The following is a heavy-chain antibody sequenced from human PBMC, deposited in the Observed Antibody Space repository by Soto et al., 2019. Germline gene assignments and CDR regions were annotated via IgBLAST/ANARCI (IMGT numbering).Heavy chain of an antibody. Sequence: PGGSLRLSCAASGFTFSSYWMHWVRQGPGKGLVWVSRIKTDGSSTNYADSVKGRFTISRDNAKNTLYLQMNSLRAEDTAVYYCARGGLSNSGTYSKDSWGQGTLVTVSS. CDR2: IKTDGSST. V-gene: IGHV3-74*01. J-gene: IGHJ4*02. CDR1: GFTFSSYW. D-gene: IGHD3-10*01. CDR3: ARGGLSNSGTYSKDS.